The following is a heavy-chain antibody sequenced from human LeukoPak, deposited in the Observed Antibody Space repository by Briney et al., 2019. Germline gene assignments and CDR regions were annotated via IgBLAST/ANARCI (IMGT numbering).Heavy chain of an antibody. J-gene: IGHJ5*02. V-gene: IGHV1-69*04. CDR2: IIPILGIA. CDR3: ARDFPYYDSSGYYRNWFDP. CDR1: GGTFSSYA. D-gene: IGHD3-22*01. Sequence: SVKVSCKASGGTFSSYAISWVRQAPGQGLEWMGRIIPILGIANYAQKFQGRVTITADKSTSTAYMELSSLRSEDTAVYYCARDFPYYDSSGYYRNWFDPWGQGTLVTVSS.